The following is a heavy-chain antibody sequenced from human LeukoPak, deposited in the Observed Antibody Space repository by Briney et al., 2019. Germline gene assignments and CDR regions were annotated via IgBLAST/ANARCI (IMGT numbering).Heavy chain of an antibody. J-gene: IGHJ4*02. CDR1: GFTFSSYW. Sequence: PGGSLRLSCAASGFTFSSYWTHWVRQAPGKGLVWVSRINSDGSSTSYADSVKGRFTISRDNAKNTLYLQMNSLRAEDTAVYYCARDGVLGRDGYNFDYWGQGTLVTVSS. CDR3: ARDGVLGRDGYNFDY. CDR2: INSDGSST. D-gene: IGHD5-24*01. V-gene: IGHV3-74*01.